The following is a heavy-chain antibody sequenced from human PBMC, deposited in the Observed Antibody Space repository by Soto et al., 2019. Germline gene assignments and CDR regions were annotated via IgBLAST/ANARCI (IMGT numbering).Heavy chain of an antibody. CDR3: ARHRVEYSSSSEVDYFDY. Sequence: GESLKISCNGSGYSFTSYCIGLVLQMPGKGLEWMGIIYPGDSDIRYSPSFQGHVTISADKSISTAYLQWSSLRASDTAMYYCARHRVEYSSSSEVDYFDYWGQGTLVTVSS. D-gene: IGHD6-6*01. CDR2: IYPGDSDI. CDR1: GYSFTSYC. J-gene: IGHJ4*02. V-gene: IGHV5-51*01.